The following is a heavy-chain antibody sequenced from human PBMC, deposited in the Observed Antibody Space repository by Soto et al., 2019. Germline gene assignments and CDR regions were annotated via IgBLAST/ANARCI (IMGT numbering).Heavy chain of an antibody. D-gene: IGHD2-2*01. J-gene: IGHJ6*02. Sequence: GAPVKVSCKASGCTFTSYAINRVRQATGQGHRRIRQIDPNQGHTGYAKKFRGRATMTRNTSISTAYMELSSLRSEDTAVYYCARARSRGYQLLFKWSYYYGMDVWGQGTTVTVSS. CDR2: IDPNQGHT. CDR3: ARARSRGYQLLFKWSYYYGMDV. V-gene: IGHV1-8*01. CDR1: GCTFTSYA.